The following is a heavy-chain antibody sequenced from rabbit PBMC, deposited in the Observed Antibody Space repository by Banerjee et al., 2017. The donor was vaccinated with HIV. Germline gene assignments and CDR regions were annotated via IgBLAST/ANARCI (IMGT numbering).Heavy chain of an antibody. J-gene: IGHJ4*01. CDR1: GFDFSSSYY. V-gene: IGHV1S43*01. CDR2: IYTGSGTT. Sequence: QEQLVESGGGLVQPEGSLTLTCTASGFDFSSSYYMCWVRQAPGKGLEWIACIYTGSGTTYYANWAKGRFTISRSTSLNTVDLRMTSLTAADTATYFCARDTYNSGWGYYFDLWGPGTLVTVS. D-gene: IGHD4-1*01. CDR3: ARDTYNSGWGYYFDL.